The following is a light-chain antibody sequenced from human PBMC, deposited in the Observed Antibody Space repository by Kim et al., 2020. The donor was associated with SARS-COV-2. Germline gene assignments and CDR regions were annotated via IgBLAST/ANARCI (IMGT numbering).Light chain of an antibody. CDR3: LQSSNWPRT. V-gene: IGKV3-15*01. CDR2: RAS. CDR1: QNVSNN. J-gene: IGKJ1*01. Sequence: EIVMTQSPATLSLSPGDRATLSCRASQNVSNNLGWYQHRRGQAPRLLIYRASTRATGIPARFSGSGSGTEFTLTISSLQSEDFAVYYCLQSSNWPRTFGQGTKVDIK.